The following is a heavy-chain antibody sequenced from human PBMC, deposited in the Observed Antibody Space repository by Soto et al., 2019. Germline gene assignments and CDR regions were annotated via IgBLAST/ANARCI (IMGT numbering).Heavy chain of an antibody. D-gene: IGHD3-3*01. CDR2: ISYDGSNK. V-gene: IGHV3-30*03. J-gene: IGHJ4*02. CDR3: ASTWSGYYYFDS. Sequence: GGSLRLSCAASGFTFSSYGMHWVRQAPGKGLEWVAVISYDGSNKYYVDSVKGRFTTSRDNSKNTLYLQMNSLRPEDTAVYYCASTWSGYYYFDSWGQGTLVTVSS. CDR1: GFTFSSYG.